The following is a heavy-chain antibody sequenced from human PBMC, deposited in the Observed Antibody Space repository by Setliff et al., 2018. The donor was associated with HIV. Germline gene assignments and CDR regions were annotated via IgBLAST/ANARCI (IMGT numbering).Heavy chain of an antibody. J-gene: IGHJ4*02. CDR1: GYTFTNYA. D-gene: IGHD5-18*01. CDR2: INAGNGNT. CDR3: ARRGDTTMAFSFDF. V-gene: IGHV1-3*01. Sequence: VASVKVSCKASGYTFTNYAIHWVRQAPGQRLEWMGWINAGNGNTKYSEKFQGRVTITRDTSASTAYMELNSLRSEDTAVYYCARRGDTTMAFSFDFWGQGTLVTVSS.